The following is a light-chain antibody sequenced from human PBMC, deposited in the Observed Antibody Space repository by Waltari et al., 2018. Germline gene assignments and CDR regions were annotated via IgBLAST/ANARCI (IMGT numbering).Light chain of an antibody. J-gene: IGKJ1*01. CDR3: HQYNNWPPGGT. Sequence: EIVMTQSPATLSVSPGERATLSCRASQSFGINLAWYLQKAGHAPRLRSATASTRATCIPASFSGSVSGTEFTLTINSLQSEDSAIYYCHQYNNWPPGGTFGQGTKVELK. CDR2: TAS. CDR1: QSFGIN. V-gene: IGKV3-15*01.